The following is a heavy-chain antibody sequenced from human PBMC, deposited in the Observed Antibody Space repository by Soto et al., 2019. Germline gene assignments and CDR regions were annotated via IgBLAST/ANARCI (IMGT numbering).Heavy chain of an antibody. D-gene: IGHD2-8*01. CDR2: IIPIFGTA. Sequence: SVKVSCKASGGTFSSYAISWVRQAPGQGLEWMEGIIPIFGTANYAQKFQGRVTITADKSTSTAYMELSSLRSEDTAVYYCASKYCTNGVCYNWDYYGMDVWGQGTTVTVSS. J-gene: IGHJ6*02. V-gene: IGHV1-69*06. CDR3: ASKYCTNGVCYNWDYYGMDV. CDR1: GGTFSSYA.